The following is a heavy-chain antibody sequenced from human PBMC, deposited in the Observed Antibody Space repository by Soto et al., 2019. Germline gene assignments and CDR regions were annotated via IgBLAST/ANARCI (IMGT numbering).Heavy chain of an antibody. CDR2: IYYSGST. J-gene: IGHJ4*02. D-gene: IGHD6-6*01. CDR1: GGSISSGGYY. V-gene: IGHV4-61*08. CDR3: AREYSSLSVGVTPAETIYYFDY. Sequence: SETLSLTCTVSGGSISSGGYYWSWIRHHPGKGLEWIGYIYYSGSTNYNPSLKSRVTISVDTSKNQFSLKLSSVTAADTAVYYCAREYSSLSVGVTPAETIYYFDYWGQGTLVTVSS.